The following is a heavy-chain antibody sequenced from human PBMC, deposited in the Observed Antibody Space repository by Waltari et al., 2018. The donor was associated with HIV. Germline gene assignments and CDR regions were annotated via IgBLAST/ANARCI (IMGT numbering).Heavy chain of an antibody. CDR2: ISYDGSNK. V-gene: IGHV3-30*18. D-gene: IGHD1-7*01. Sequence: QVQLVESGGGVVQPGRSLRLSCAASGFTFSSYGMHWVRQAPGKGLEWVAVISYDGSNKYYADSVKGRLTISRDKSKNTLYRQMNSLRAEDTAVYYCAKEADNWNYRHYYYYYYGRDVWGQGTTVTVSS. J-gene: IGHJ6*02. CDR3: AKEADNWNYRHYYYYYYGRDV. CDR1: GFTFSSYG.